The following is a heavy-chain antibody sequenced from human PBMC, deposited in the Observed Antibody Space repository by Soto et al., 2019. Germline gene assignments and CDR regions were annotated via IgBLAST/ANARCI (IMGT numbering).Heavy chain of an antibody. CDR2: IYWDDDE. D-gene: IGHD5-12*01. J-gene: IGHJ4*02. Sequence: QITLKESGPTLVNPTRTLTLTCTFSGFSLSTSGVGVGWIRQPPGKALEWLALIYWDDDERYSPSLKSRLTITKDTSKNQVLLTMTNIDPVDTATYYCAHYSGYDFGFDYWGQGTLVTVSS. CDR3: AHYSGYDFGFDY. V-gene: IGHV2-5*02. CDR1: GFSLSTSGVG.